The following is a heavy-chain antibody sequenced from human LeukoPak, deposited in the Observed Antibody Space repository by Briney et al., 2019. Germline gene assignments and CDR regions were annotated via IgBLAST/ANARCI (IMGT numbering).Heavy chain of an antibody. J-gene: IGHJ4*02. CDR2: VYYSGST. D-gene: IGHD2/OR15-2a*01. CDR1: GGSTSGYF. V-gene: IGHV4-59*01. Sequence: SETLSLTCSVSGGSTSGYFWTWIRQSPGKGPEWIGYVYYSGSTSYSPSFESRVTISVDTSKDQFSLRLNSVTAADTAVYYCARGARGGRGNKGVWDSWGQGIQVTVSS. CDR3: ARGARGGRGNKGVWDS.